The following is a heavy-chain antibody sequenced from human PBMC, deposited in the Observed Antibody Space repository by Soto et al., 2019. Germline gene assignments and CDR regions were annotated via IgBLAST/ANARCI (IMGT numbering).Heavy chain of an antibody. CDR2: INAGNGNT. J-gene: IGHJ6*03. Sequence: GASVKVSCKASGYTFTSYAMHWVRQAPGQRLEWMGWINAGNGNTKYSQKFQGRVTITRDTSASTAYMELSSLRSEDTAVYYCARKSIAARRDYYYYMDVWGKGTTVTVSS. V-gene: IGHV1-3*01. CDR1: GYTFTSYA. CDR3: ARKSIAARRDYYYYMDV. D-gene: IGHD6-6*01.